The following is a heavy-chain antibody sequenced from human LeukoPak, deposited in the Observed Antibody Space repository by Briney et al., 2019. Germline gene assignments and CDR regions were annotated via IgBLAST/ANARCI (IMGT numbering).Heavy chain of an antibody. Sequence: SETLSLTCTVSGGSISSGGYYWSWIRQPPGKGLEGIGNIYHSGSTYYNPSLKSRVTISVDRSKNQFSLKLSSVTAADTAVYYCARAGTTVVPDAFDIWGQGTMVTVSS. CDR1: GGSISSGGYY. J-gene: IGHJ3*02. D-gene: IGHD4-23*01. CDR3: ARAGTTVVPDAFDI. CDR2: IYHSGST. V-gene: IGHV4-30-2*01.